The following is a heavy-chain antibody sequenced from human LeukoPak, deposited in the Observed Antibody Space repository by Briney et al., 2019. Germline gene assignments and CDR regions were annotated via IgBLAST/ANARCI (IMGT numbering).Heavy chain of an antibody. CDR1: GFTFSSYW. V-gene: IGHV3-7*03. Sequence: PGGSLRLSCAASGFTFSSYWMSWVRQAPGKGLAWVANIKHEGSEKYYVDSVKGRFTISRDNAKNALYLQMNSLKAEDTAVYYCPRGGGAPTCWGQVTLCTVSS. CDR2: IKHEGSEK. J-gene: IGHJ4*02. CDR3: PRGGGAPTC. D-gene: IGHD3-16*01.